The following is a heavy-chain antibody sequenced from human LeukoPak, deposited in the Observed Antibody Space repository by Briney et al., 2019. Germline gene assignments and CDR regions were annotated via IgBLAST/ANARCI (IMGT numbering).Heavy chain of an antibody. J-gene: IGHJ6*03. V-gene: IGHV3-48*03. CDR3: ARVELAPYYYYMDV. CDR2: ISSSGSTI. Sequence: GGSLRLSCAASGFSISSYEMSWVRQAPGKGLEWVSYISSSGSTIYYADSVKGRFTISRDNAKNSLHLRMNSLRAEDTAVYYCARVELAPYYYYMDVWGKGTTATVSS. D-gene: IGHD1-7*01. CDR1: GFSISSYE.